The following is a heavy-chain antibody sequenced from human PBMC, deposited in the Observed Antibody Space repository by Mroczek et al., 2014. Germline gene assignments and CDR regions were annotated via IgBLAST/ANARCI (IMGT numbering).Heavy chain of an antibody. CDR3: ARGDPDFWSGYLGRGAFDI. J-gene: IGHJ3*02. D-gene: IGHD3-3*01. CDR1: GYTFTNYD. CDR2: MNPKSGNT. Sequence: QVQLVESGAEVKRPGASVKVSCKASGYTFTNYDINWVRQATGQGLEWVGWMNPKSGNTNSAQKFQGRLTMTKNTSIRTAYMELSSLTSEDTAVYYCARGDPDFWSGYLGRGAFDIWGQGTMVSVSS. V-gene: IGHV1-8*01.